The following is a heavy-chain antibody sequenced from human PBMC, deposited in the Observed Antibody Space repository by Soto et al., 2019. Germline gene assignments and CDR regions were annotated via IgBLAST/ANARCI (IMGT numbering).Heavy chain of an antibody. Sequence: LSLTCTVSGGSISSSSYYWGWIRQPPGKGLEWIGSIYYSGSTYYNPSLKSRVTISVDTSKNQFSLKLSSVTAADTAVYYCARGPYGSGSYYNGWFDPWGQGTLVTVSS. D-gene: IGHD3-10*01. CDR3: ARGPYGSGSYYNGWFDP. V-gene: IGHV4-39*01. J-gene: IGHJ5*02. CDR2: IYYSGST. CDR1: GGSISSSSYY.